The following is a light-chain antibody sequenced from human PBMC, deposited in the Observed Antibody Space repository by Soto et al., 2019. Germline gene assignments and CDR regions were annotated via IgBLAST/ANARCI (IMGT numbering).Light chain of an antibody. V-gene: IGKV3-11*01. CDR2: NAS. CDR3: QHRAGWPPALT. Sequence: EIVLTQSPATLSLSPGERATLSCRASQSVSSYLAWYQHKPGQAPRLLIYNASNRATGIPARFSGSGSGTDFTLTISSLEPEDFAVYFCQHRAGWPPALTFGGGTKVDIK. J-gene: IGKJ4*01. CDR1: QSVSSY.